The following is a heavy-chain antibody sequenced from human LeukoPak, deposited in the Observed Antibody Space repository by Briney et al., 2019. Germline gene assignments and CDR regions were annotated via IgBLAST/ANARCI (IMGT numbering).Heavy chain of an antibody. Sequence: GESLKISCKGSGYSFTSYWIGWVRQMPGKGLEWMGIIYPGDSDTRYSPSFQGQVTISADKSISTAYLQWSSLKASDTAMYYCASGQRTVQLERRRPGGDAFDTWGQGTMVTVSS. J-gene: IGHJ3*02. D-gene: IGHD1-1*01. CDR1: GYSFTSYW. CDR3: ASGQRTVQLERRRPGGDAFDT. V-gene: IGHV5-51*01. CDR2: IYPGDSDT.